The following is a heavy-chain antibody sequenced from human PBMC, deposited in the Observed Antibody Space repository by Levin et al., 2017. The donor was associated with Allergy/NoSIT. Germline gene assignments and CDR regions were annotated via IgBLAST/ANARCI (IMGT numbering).Heavy chain of an antibody. CDR1: GGSFSGYY. J-gene: IGHJ4*02. CDR3: ARGQTVIRHSSGWYHGGGRYDY. V-gene: IGHV4-34*01. Sequence: SETLSLTCAVYGGSFSGYYWSWIRQPPGKGLEWIGEINHSGSTNYNPSLKSRVTISVDTSKNQFSLKLSSVTAADTAVYYWARGQTVIRHSSGWYHGGGRYDYWGQGTLVTVSS. CDR2: INHSGST. D-gene: IGHD6-19*01.